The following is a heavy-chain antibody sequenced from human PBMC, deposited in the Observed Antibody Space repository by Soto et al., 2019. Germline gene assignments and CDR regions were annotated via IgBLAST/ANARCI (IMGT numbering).Heavy chain of an antibody. CDR2: IYHSGSP. CDR3: ASQSYDSSGYYYGFDY. V-gene: IGHV4-4*02. CDR1: GRSIGSSNW. J-gene: IGHJ4*02. D-gene: IGHD3-22*01. Sequence: PSDPLSLTCAFYGRSIGSSNWWSRVRQPPGEVLEWFVEIYHSGSPTSTPSLKSRVTISVDKYKIPFSLKLSSVTAADTAVYYCASQSYDSSGYYYGFDYWGQGTLVTVSS.